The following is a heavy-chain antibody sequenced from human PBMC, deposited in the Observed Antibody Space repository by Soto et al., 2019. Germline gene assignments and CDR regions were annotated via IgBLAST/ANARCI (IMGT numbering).Heavy chain of an antibody. V-gene: IGHV1-24*01. D-gene: IGHD3-10*01. CDR2: FDPEDGET. Sequence: ASVKVSCKVSGYTLTELSMHWVRQAPGKGLEWMGGFDPEDGETIYAQKFQGRVTMTEDTSTDTAYMELSSLRSEDTAVYYCATAAHSGSYRPGAFDIWGQGTMVT. J-gene: IGHJ3*02. CDR3: ATAAHSGSYRPGAFDI. CDR1: GYTLTELS.